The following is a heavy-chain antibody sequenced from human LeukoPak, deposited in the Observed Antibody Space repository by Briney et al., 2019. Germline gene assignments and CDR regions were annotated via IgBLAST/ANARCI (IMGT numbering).Heavy chain of an antibody. CDR1: GLTFSNYS. J-gene: IGHJ4*02. CDR3: ASRFY. Sequence: QAGGSLRLSCTASGLTFSNYSMNWVRQAPGKGLEWLSYIKRNSNTIYYADSVKGRFFISRDNAEKSLYLQMNSLRVEDTGVYFCASRFYWGQGVLVTVSS. CDR2: IKRNSNTI. V-gene: IGHV3-48*04.